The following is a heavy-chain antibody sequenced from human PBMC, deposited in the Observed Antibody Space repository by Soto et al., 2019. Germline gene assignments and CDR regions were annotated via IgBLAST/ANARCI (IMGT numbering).Heavy chain of an antibody. D-gene: IGHD3-9*01. CDR1: GYTFTSYY. Sequence: QVQLVQSGAEVKKPGASVKVSCKASGYTFTSYYMHWVRQAPGQGLEWMGIINPSGGSTSYARKFQGRVHMTRDTSTSTVYMELSSLRSEDTAVYYCARGDYDILTGYYKWTPVYFDYWGQGTLVTVSS. J-gene: IGHJ4*02. CDR2: INPSGGST. CDR3: ARGDYDILTGYYKWTPVYFDY. V-gene: IGHV1-46*01.